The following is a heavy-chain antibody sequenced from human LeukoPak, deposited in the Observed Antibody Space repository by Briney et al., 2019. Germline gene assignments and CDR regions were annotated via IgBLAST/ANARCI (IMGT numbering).Heavy chain of an antibody. CDR2: IGVSSSRI. CDR3: ARDANDYSSPPDV. V-gene: IGHV3-48*01. CDR1: GFTFSTYS. D-gene: IGHD6-13*01. J-gene: IGHJ6*02. Sequence: GGSLRLSCAASGFTFSTYSMNWVRQAPGKGLEWVSYIGVSSSRIYYPESVKGRFTVSRDNAKTSMYLQMTSLRADDKSVYYCARDANDYSSPPDVWGQGTTVTVSS.